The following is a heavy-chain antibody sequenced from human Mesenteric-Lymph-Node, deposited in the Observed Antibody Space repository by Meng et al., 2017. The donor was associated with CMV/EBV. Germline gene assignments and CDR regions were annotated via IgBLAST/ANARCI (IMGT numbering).Heavy chain of an antibody. CDR1: GFTFSNYW. D-gene: IGHD2-2*02. CDR2: IRSKAYGETT. CDR3: TREIYGSCGMDV. V-gene: IGHV3-49*04. Sequence: GESLKISCAASGFTFSNYWMHWVRQAPGKGLEWVGFIRSKAYGETTENAASVKGRFTISRDDSKSIAYLQMNSLRTEDTAVYYCTREIYGSCGMDVWGQGTTVTVSS. J-gene: IGHJ6*02.